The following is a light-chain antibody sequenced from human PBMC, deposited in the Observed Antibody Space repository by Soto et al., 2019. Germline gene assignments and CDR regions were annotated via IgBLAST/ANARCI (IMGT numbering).Light chain of an antibody. CDR2: EVS. CDR3: SSYRNNSPYV. Sequence: QSVLTQPASVSGSPGQSITISCTGTSSDVGGFNYVSWYQQHPGKAPKLMIYEVSNRPSGVSNRFSGSKSANTASLSISGLQAEDEADYYCSSYRNNSPYVFGTGTKLTVL. V-gene: IGLV2-14*01. CDR1: SSDVGGFNY. J-gene: IGLJ1*01.